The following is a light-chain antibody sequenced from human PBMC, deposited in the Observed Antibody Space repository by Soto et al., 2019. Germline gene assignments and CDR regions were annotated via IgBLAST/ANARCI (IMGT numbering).Light chain of an antibody. CDR1: QGISSW. CDR2: KAS. Sequence: DIQMTQSPSTLSASVGDRVTITCRASQGISSWLAWYQQKPGQAPKLLIYKASTLQSGVPSRFSGSGSGTEFTLDISSLQPDDSATYYCQQYNYNWTFGQGTKVEIK. CDR3: QQYNYNWT. V-gene: IGKV1-5*03. J-gene: IGKJ1*01.